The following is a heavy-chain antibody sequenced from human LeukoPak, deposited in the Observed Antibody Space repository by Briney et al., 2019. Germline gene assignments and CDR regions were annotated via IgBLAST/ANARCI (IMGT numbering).Heavy chain of an antibody. D-gene: IGHD3-22*01. CDR1: GYTFTSYG. V-gene: IGHV1-18*01. Sequence: ASVKVSCKASGYTFTSYGISWVRQAPGQGLEWMGWISAYNGNTNYAQKLQGRVTMTTDTSTSTAYMELRSLRSDDTAVYYCARLFVEKYYYDSSGLDYWGQGTLVTVSS. CDR3: ARLFVEKYYYDSSGLDY. CDR2: ISAYNGNT. J-gene: IGHJ4*02.